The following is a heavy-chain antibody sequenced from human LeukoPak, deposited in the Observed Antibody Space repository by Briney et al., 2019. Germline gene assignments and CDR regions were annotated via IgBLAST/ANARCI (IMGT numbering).Heavy chain of an antibody. CDR1: GFTVSSNS. J-gene: IGHJ4*02. D-gene: IGHD1-1*01. V-gene: IGHV3-66*03. CDR2: IYSDNT. Sequence: GGSLRLSCTVSGFTVSSNSMSWVRQAPGKGLEWVSFIYSDNTHYSDSVKGRFTISRDNSKNALYLQMNSLRGEDMAVYYCVKRWTGTTIGQQDYWGQGTLVTVSS. CDR3: VKRWTGTTIGQQDY.